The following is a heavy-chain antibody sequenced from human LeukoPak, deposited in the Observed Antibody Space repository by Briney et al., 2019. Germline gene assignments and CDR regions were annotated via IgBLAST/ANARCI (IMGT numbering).Heavy chain of an antibody. CDR1: GYTFTSYY. Sequence: ASVNVSCKASGYTFTSYYMHWVRQAPGQGLEWMGIINPSGGSTSYAKKFQGRVTMTRDMSTSTDYMELSSLRSEDTAVYYCARDNSVEDTAWWFDPWGQGTLVTVSS. CDR2: INPSGGST. D-gene: IGHD4-23*01. J-gene: IGHJ5*02. CDR3: ARDNSVEDTAWWFDP. V-gene: IGHV1-46*01.